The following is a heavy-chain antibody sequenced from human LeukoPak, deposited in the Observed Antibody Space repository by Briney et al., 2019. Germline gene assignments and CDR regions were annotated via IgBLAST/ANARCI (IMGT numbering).Heavy chain of an antibody. CDR2: VYYSGST. Sequence: PSETLSLTCTVSGGSISSSSYYWGWIRQPPGTGLEWIGSVYYSGSTYYNPSLKSRVTISVDTSKNQFSLKLSSVTAADTAVYYCASTFPHGWYYYMDVWGKGTTVTISS. CDR1: GGSISSSSYY. D-gene: IGHD3-16*01. CDR3: ASTFPHGWYYYMDV. J-gene: IGHJ6*03. V-gene: IGHV4-39*01.